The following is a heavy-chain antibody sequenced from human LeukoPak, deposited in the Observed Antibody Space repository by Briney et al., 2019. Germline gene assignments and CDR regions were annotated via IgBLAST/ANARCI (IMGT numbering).Heavy chain of an antibody. CDR2: IYTSGDT. CDR1: GGSISSYY. CDR3: ATYCSTTSCPHRRAFDI. Sequence: SETLSLTCTVSGGSISSYYWSWIRQPAGEGLEWIGRIYTSGDTYYNPSLSSRVTISVDTSNDHFSLKLSSVTAADTAVYYCATYCSTTSCPHRRAFDIWGQGTMVTVSS. V-gene: IGHV4-4*07. J-gene: IGHJ3*02. D-gene: IGHD2-2*01.